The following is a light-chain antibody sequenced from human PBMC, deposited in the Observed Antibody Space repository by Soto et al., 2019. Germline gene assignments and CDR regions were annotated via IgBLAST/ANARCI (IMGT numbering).Light chain of an antibody. CDR3: KQYIRWPLT. CDR1: QSVSSN. CDR2: GAS. V-gene: IGKV3-15*01. J-gene: IGKJ4*01. Sequence: EIVMTQSPATLSVSPGERATLSCRASQSVSSNLAWYQQKPGQAPSRLIYGASTSATGTPASFSGSGSGTEFTLTISSLQTEDFAVYYCKQYIRWPLTFGGGTKVEIK.